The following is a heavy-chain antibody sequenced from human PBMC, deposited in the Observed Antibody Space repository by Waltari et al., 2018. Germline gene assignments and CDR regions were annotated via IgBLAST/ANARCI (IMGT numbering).Heavy chain of an antibody. J-gene: IGHJ4*02. Sequence: QVQLQESGPGLVEASATLSLTCAVSGYSISRGYHWVWIRQSPGKGLEGIGRMNPTGIRLYNPSLKSRVTISVDTSKNQFSLTLTSVTAADTAVYYCARDFGGAYYAEFDNWGQGTRVTVSS. CDR2: MNPTGIR. CDR1: GYSISRGYH. D-gene: IGHD1-26*01. CDR3: ARDFGGAYYAEFDN. V-gene: IGHV4-38-2*02.